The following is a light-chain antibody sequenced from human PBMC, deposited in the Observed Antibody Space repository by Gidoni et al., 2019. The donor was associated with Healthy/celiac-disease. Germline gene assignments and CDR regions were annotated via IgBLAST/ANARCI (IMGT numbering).Light chain of an antibody. CDR3: QQYNSYSYT. Sequence: DIPMTQSPSTLSASVGDRVIITCRASQSISSWLAWYQQKPGKAPKLLIYDASSLERGVPSRFSGSGSGTEFTLTISSLQPDDIATYYCQQYNSYSYTFGQGTKLEIK. J-gene: IGKJ2*01. CDR2: DAS. V-gene: IGKV1-5*01. CDR1: QSISSW.